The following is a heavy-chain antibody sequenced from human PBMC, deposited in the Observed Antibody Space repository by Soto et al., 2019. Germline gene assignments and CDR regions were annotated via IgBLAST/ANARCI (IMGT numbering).Heavy chain of an antibody. Sequence: PSETLSLTCTVSGGSISSYYWSWVRQPPGKGLEWIGCIYYSQSSNYNPSLKSRVTISVVTSKNQFSLKLSSVTAADTAVYYCAREGLITGTTYYYYGMDVWGQGTTVTVSS. CDR2: IYYSQSS. J-gene: IGHJ6*02. CDR3: AREGLITGTTYYYYGMDV. V-gene: IGHV4-59*01. D-gene: IGHD1-7*01. CDR1: GGSISSYY.